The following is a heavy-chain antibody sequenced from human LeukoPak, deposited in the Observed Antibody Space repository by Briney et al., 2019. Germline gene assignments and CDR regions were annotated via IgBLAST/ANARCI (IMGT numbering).Heavy chain of an antibody. CDR3: AREDDGPDY. V-gene: IGHV4-34*01. CDR1: GGSFGGYY. Sequence: SETLSLTCAVYGGSFGGYYGSGIRQPPGKGLEWIGEINHSGSTNYNPSLKSRVTISVDTSKNQFSLKLSSVTAADTAVYYCAREDDGPDYWGQGTLVTVSS. D-gene: IGHD4/OR15-4a*01. J-gene: IGHJ4*02. CDR2: INHSGST.